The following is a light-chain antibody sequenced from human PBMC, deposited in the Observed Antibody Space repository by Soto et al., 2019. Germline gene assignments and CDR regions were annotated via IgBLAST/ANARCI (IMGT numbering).Light chain of an antibody. CDR3: QQHHTYPRT. Sequence: DLQMTQSPSSLSASVGDRVTITCRASRDINNDLDWYQQKPGKAPRRLISDVSSLQSGVPSRFSGSRFGTHFTLTISSLQPEDFATYFCQQHHTYPRTFGQGTKVEIK. V-gene: IGKV1-17*01. CDR2: DVS. CDR1: RDINND. J-gene: IGKJ1*01.